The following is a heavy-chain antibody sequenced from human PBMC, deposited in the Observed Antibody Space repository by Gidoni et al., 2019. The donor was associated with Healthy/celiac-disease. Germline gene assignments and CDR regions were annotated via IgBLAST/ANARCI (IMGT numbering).Heavy chain of an antibody. CDR2: INAGNGNT. Sequence: QVQLVQSGAEVKKPGASVKVSCKASGYTFTSYAMHWVRQAPEQRLEWMGWINAGNGNTKYSQKFQGRVTITRDTSASTAYMELSSLRSEDTAVYYCASAGGLYSGYDYFVNWFDPWGQGTLVTVSS. CDR1: GYTFTSYA. J-gene: IGHJ5*02. D-gene: IGHD5-12*01. V-gene: IGHV1-3*01. CDR3: ASAGGLYSGYDYFVNWFDP.